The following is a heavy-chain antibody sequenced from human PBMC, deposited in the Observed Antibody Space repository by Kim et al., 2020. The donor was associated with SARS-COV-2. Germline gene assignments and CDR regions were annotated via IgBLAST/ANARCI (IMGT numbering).Heavy chain of an antibody. Sequence: GGSLRLSCAASGFTFSSYSMNWVRQAPGKGLEWVSSISSSSSYIYYADSVKGRFTISRDNAKNSLYLQMNSLRAEDTAVYYCARGSYGDYVWYFDLWGRGTLVTVSS. D-gene: IGHD4-17*01. CDR2: ISSSSSYI. CDR3: ARGSYGDYVWYFDL. V-gene: IGHV3-21*01. J-gene: IGHJ2*01. CDR1: GFTFSSYS.